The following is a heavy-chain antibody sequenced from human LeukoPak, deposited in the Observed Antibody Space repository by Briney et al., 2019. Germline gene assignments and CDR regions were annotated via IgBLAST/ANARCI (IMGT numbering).Heavy chain of an antibody. CDR3: ARDRPAYYYDSSGYKGSAFDI. V-gene: IGHV4-59*01. Sequence: SGTLSLTCTVSGGSISSYYWSWIRQPPGKGLEWIGYIYYSGSTNYNPSLKSRVTISVDTSKNQFSLKLSSVTAADTAVYYCARDRPAYYYDSSGYKGSAFDIWGQGTMVTVSS. CDR1: GGSISSYY. J-gene: IGHJ3*02. CDR2: IYYSGST. D-gene: IGHD3-22*01.